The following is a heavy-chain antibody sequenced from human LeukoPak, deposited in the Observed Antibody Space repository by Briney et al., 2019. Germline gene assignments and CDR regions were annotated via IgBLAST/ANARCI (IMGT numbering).Heavy chain of an antibody. D-gene: IGHD6-13*01. Sequence: ASVKVSCKASGYTFTSYGISWVRQATGQGLEWMGWMNPNSGNTGYAQKFQGRVTMTRNTSISTAYMELSSLRSEDTAVYYCARGLSSSWYSGFLYYYYGMDVWGQGTTVTVSS. V-gene: IGHV1-8*02. CDR3: ARGLSSSWYSGFLYYYYGMDV. CDR1: GYTFTSYG. J-gene: IGHJ6*02. CDR2: MNPNSGNT.